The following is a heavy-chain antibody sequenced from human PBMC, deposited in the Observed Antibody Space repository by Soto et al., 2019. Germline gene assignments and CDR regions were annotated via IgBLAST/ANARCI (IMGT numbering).Heavy chain of an antibody. CDR2: ISYDGSNK. CDR3: AEDRSNRSTMIVVSAGVDY. J-gene: IGHJ4*01. V-gene: IGHV3-30*18. Sequence: QVQLVESGGGVVQPGRSLRLSCAASGFTFSTYGMHWVRQAPGKGLEWVAVISYDGSNKYYADSVKGRFTISRDNSKNTLYLQMNSLRAEDTAVYYCAEDRSNRSTMIVVSAGVDYWVHGTVVTVSS. D-gene: IGHD3-22*01. CDR1: GFTFSTYG.